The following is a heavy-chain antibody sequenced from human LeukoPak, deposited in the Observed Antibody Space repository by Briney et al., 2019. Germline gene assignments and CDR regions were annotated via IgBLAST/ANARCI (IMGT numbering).Heavy chain of an antibody. CDR2: INSDGSST. CDR3: ARRSSSGSYSP. CDR1: GFTFSSYW. J-gene: IGHJ4*02. Sequence: GGSLRLSCAASGFTFSSYWMHWVRQAPGKGLVWVSRINSDGSSTSYADSVKGRFTISRDNAKNSLFLQMNSLRAEDTAVYYCARRSSSGSYSPWGQGTLVTVSS. D-gene: IGHD1-26*01. V-gene: IGHV3-74*01.